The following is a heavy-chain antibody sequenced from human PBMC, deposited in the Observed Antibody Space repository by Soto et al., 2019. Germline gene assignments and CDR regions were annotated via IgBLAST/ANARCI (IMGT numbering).Heavy chain of an antibody. Sequence: RASVKVSCKASGYTFTSCGISWVRQAPGQGLEWMGWISAYNGNTNYAQKLQGRVTMTTDTSTNTAYMELRSLRSDDTAVYYCARSGLELNSDYWGQGTLVTVSS. V-gene: IGHV1-18*01. J-gene: IGHJ4*02. CDR3: ARSGLELNSDY. D-gene: IGHD1-7*01. CDR2: ISAYNGNT. CDR1: GYTFTSCG.